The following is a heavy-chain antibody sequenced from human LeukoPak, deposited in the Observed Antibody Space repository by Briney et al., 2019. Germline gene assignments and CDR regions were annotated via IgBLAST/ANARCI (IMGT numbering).Heavy chain of an antibody. Sequence: WESLTLSCAASGFTFSSYAMSWVRQAPGKGLEWVSAISDSGGSTYNADSVKGRFTISRDNSKNTLYLQMNSLRAEDTAVYYCAKDTDYYDSSGYYGYWGQGTLVTVSS. V-gene: IGHV3-23*01. J-gene: IGHJ4*02. D-gene: IGHD3-22*01. CDR1: GFTFSSYA. CDR2: ISDSGGST. CDR3: AKDTDYYDSSGYYGY.